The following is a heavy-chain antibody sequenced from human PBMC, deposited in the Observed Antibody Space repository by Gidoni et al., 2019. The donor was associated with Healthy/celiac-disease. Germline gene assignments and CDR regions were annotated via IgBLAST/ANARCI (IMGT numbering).Heavy chain of an antibody. J-gene: IGHJ5*02. CDR2: ISAYNGNT. CDR1: GYTFTSYG. Sequence: QVQLVQSGAEVKKPGASVKVSCKASGYTFTSYGISWVRQAPGQGLEWMGWISAYNGNTNYAQKLQGRVTMTTDTSTSTAYMELRSLRSDDTAVYYCAGTYYDFWSGYLNWFDPWGQGTLVTVSS. V-gene: IGHV1-18*01. D-gene: IGHD3-3*01. CDR3: AGTYYDFWSGYLNWFDP.